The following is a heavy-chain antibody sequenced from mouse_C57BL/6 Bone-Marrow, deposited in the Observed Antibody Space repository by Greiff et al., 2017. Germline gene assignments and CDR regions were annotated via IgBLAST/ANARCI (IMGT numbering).Heavy chain of an antibody. D-gene: IGHD1-1*01. V-gene: IGHV5-9*01. CDR2: ISGGGGNT. J-gene: IGHJ1*03. CDR3: SRQVTTVLATKYFDD. CDR1: GFTFSSYT. Sequence: EVKLVESGGGLVKPGGSLKLSCAASGFTFSSYTMSWVRQTPEKRLQWVAAISGGGGNTYYPESVKGRYTISRDNDKNILYLQMSSLRSEDTALYYCSRQVTTVLATKYFDDWGTGTTVTVSS.